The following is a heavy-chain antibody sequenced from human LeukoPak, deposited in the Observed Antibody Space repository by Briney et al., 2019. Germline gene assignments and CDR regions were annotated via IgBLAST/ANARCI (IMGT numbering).Heavy chain of an antibody. CDR3: ASVPYSSSWYTPGED. J-gene: IGHJ4*02. Sequence: SETLSLTCSVSDDSITMYYWTWIRQPPGKGLEWIGYVDHTGSTNFNPSLNGRVSISRDTSKNLFSLRLRSVTAADTAVYYCASVPYSSSWYTPGEDWGQGTLVTVSS. D-gene: IGHD6-13*01. CDR2: VDHTGST. CDR1: DDSITMYY. V-gene: IGHV4-59*12.